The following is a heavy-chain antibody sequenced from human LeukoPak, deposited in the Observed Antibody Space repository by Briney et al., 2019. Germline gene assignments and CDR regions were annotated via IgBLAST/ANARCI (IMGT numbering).Heavy chain of an antibody. J-gene: IGHJ3*02. Sequence: NPSQTLSLTCTVSGGSINSGSYYWSWFRQPAGKGLEWIGRIYTSGSTNYNPSLKSRVTISVDTSKNQFSLKLSSVTAADTAVYYCARAGGGRGWVGATVGAFDIWGQGTMVTVSS. V-gene: IGHV4-61*02. D-gene: IGHD1-26*01. CDR3: ARAGGGRGWVGATVGAFDI. CDR1: GGSINSGSYY. CDR2: IYTSGST.